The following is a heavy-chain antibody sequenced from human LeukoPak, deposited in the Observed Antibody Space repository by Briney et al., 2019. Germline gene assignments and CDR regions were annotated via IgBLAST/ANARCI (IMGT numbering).Heavy chain of an antibody. Sequence: GGSLRLSCAASGFTVSSNYMSWVRQAPGKGLEWVSVIYSGGSTYYADSVKGRFTISRDNSKNTLYLQMNSLRAEDTAVYYCATTVLGESYGYRGQGTLVTVSS. J-gene: IGHJ4*02. CDR1: GFTVSSNY. V-gene: IGHV3-66*01. CDR3: ATTVLGESYGY. CDR2: IYSGGST. D-gene: IGHD3-10*01.